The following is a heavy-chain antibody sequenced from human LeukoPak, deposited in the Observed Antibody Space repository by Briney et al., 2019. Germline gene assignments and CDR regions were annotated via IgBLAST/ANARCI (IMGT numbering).Heavy chain of an antibody. CDR3: ARDPSDYDSSGYSYYFDY. Sequence: GGTLRLSCAASGFTFDDYTMHWVRQAPGNGLEWVAVISYDGSNKYYAGSVKGRFTISRDNSKNTLYLQMNSLGAEDTAVYYCARDPSDYDSSGYSYYFDYWGQGTLVTVSS. CDR2: ISYDGSNK. V-gene: IGHV3-30-3*01. CDR1: GFTFDDYT. D-gene: IGHD3-22*01. J-gene: IGHJ4*02.